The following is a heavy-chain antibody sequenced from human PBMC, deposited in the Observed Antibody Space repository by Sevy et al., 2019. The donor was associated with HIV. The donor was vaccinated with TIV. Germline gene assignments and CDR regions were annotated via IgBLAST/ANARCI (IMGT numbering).Heavy chain of an antibody. V-gene: IGHV5-51*01. J-gene: IGHJ4*02. CDR1: GYSFTSYW. CDR2: IYPGDSDT. Sequence: GESLKISCKGSGYSFTSYWIGWVRQMPGKGLEWMGIIYPGDSDTRYSPSFQGQVTISADKSISTAYLQWSSLKASDTARYYGAGLRVLAYCGGDCYNFFDYWGQGTLVTVSS. CDR3: AGLRVLAYCGGDCYNFFDY. D-gene: IGHD2-21*02.